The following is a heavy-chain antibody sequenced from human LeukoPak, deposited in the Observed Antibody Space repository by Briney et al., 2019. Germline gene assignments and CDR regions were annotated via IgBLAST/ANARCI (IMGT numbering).Heavy chain of an antibody. J-gene: IGHJ4*02. CDR2: IIPIFGTA. D-gene: IGHD6-13*01. CDR3: AREGEYSSSWYIF. Sequence: GASVKVSCKASGGTFSSYAISWVRQAPGQGLEWMGGIIPIFGTANYAQKFQGRVTITADESTSTAYMELSSLRSEDTAVYYCAREGEYSSSWYIFWGQGTLVAVSS. V-gene: IGHV1-69*13. CDR1: GGTFSSYA.